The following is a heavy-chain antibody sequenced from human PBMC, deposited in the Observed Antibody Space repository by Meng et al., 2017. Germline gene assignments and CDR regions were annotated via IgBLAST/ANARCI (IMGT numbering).Heavy chain of an antibody. CDR3: ARLRFERNWFDP. V-gene: IGHV4-38-2*02. D-gene: IGHD4-17*01. CDR1: GYSISSGYY. J-gene: IGHJ5*02. Sequence: SETLSLTCTVSGYSISSGYYWGWIRQPPGKGLEWIGSIYHSGSTYYNPSLKSRVTISVDTSKNQFSLKLSSVTAADTAVYYCARLRFERNWFDPWGHGTLVTVSS. CDR2: IYHSGST.